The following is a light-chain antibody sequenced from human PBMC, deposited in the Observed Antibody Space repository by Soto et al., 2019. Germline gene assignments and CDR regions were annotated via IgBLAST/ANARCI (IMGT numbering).Light chain of an antibody. CDR2: DAS. J-gene: IGKJ5*01. CDR1: QSISNR. Sequence: DIQMTQSPSTLSASVGDGVTITCRASQSISNRLAWYQQRPGKAPKYLIYDASTLDSGAPSRFSGSGSGTEFTLSISSLQPDDFATYYCQQYNSYLITFGQGTRLEIK. CDR3: QQYNSYLIT. V-gene: IGKV1-5*01.